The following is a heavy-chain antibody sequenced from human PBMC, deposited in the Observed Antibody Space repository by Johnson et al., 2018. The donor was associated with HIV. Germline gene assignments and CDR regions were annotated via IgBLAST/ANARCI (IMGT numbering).Heavy chain of an antibody. Sequence: VQLVESGGGVVQPGTSLRLSCAASGFTFTSFAMHWVRQAPGKGLEWVANIKQDASEKYSVDSVKGRFTISRDNSKNTLYLQMNSLRAEDTAVYYCAREATYYDYVWGSYAFDISGQGTMVTVSS. CDR3: AREATYYDYVWGSYAFDI. D-gene: IGHD3-16*01. V-gene: IGHV3-7*01. CDR2: IKQDASEK. J-gene: IGHJ3*02. CDR1: GFTFTSFA.